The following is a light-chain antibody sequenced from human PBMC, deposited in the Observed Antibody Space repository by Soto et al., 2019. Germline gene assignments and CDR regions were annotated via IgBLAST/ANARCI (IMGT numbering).Light chain of an antibody. V-gene: IGKV1-6*01. CDR2: AAS. CDR1: QGIRND. J-gene: IGKJ4*01. CDR3: LQDYNYPRT. Sequence: AIQMTQSPSSLSASVGDRVTITCRASQGIRNDLGWYQQKPGKAPKLLIYAASSLQSGVPSRFSGSGSGTDFTLTISSLQHEDFETYYCLQDYNYPRTFGGGTKVDIK.